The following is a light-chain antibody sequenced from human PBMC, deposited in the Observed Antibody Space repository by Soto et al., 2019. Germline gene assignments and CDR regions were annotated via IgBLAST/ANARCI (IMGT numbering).Light chain of an antibody. CDR1: QSIRSY. CDR3: RQTSSTPT. J-gene: IGKJ4*01. CDR2: AAS. V-gene: IGKV1-39*01. Sequence: DIQLTQSPSSLSASVGDRVTITCRASQSIRSYLNWYQQKPGKAPKLLIYAASSLQTGVSSRFSGSGSGTDFTLTISNLQPEDFATYYCRQTSSTPTFGGGTKVDIK.